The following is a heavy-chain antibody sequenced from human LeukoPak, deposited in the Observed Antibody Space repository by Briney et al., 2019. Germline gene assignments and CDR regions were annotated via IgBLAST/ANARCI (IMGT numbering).Heavy chain of an antibody. CDR2: IYTSGNT. Sequence: PSETLSLTCTVSGGSVSSGGDYWYWIRQPAGKGLEWIGGIYTSGNTNYNPSLKSRVTVSLDTSKNQCSLNLDSVTAADTAVYYCATNLGYWGQGTLVTVSS. J-gene: IGHJ4*02. CDR3: ATNLGY. CDR1: GGSVSSGGDY. V-gene: IGHV4-61*02. D-gene: IGHD3-16*01.